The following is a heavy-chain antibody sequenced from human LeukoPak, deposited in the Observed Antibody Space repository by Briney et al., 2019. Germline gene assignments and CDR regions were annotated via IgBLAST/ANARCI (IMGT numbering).Heavy chain of an antibody. CDR1: GGSISNYY. CDR3: ARSRGDGYNFALNY. V-gene: IGHV4-59*01. Sequence: SETLSLTCTVSGGSISNYYWSWIRQPPGKGLEWIGYIYYSGSTNYNPSLKSRVTISVDTSKNQFSLKLSSVTAADTAVYYCARSRGDGYNFALNYWGQGTLVTVSS. CDR2: IYYSGST. D-gene: IGHD5-24*01. J-gene: IGHJ4*02.